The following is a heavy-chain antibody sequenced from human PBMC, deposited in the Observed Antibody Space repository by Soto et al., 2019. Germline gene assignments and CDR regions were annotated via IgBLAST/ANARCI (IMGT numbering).Heavy chain of an antibody. V-gene: IGHV4-30-4*01. CDR3: ARHATRSYDY. J-gene: IGHJ4*02. CDR2: IYYNGNT. Sequence: SEALSLTCTVSGGSISSGDYYWSWIRQPPGKGLEWIGYIYYNGNTNYNPSLKSRVTISVDTSKNQFTLNLNSVTAADTAVYYCARHATRSYDYWGQGTLVTVSS. CDR1: GGSISSGDYY.